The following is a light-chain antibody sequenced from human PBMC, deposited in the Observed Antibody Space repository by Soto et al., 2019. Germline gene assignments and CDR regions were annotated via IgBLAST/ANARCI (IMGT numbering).Light chain of an antibody. CDR2: TAS. CDR1: QGIGNY. J-gene: IGKJ1*01. CDR3: QNNVGTHRT. Sequence: DIQMTQSPSSLSASVGDRVTITCRASQGIGNYLSWYQQKSGGGPRLLIYTASTLQTGVPSRFSGSRSGTDFTLTISSLQPEDFAISSCQNNVGTHRTVGQGTKVEIK. V-gene: IGKV1-27*01.